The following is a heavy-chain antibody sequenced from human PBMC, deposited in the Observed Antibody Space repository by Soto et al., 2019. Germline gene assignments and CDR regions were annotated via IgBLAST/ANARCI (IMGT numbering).Heavy chain of an antibody. CDR3: ARGRGDDILTGYINWFDP. V-gene: IGHV1-18*01. Sequence: ASVKVSCKASGYTFTSYGISWVRQAPGQGLEWMGWISAYNGNTNYAQKLQGRVTMTTDTSTSTAYMELRSLRSDDTAVYYCARGRGDDILTGYINWFDPWGQGTLVTVSS. J-gene: IGHJ5*02. CDR1: GYTFTSYG. D-gene: IGHD3-9*01. CDR2: ISAYNGNT.